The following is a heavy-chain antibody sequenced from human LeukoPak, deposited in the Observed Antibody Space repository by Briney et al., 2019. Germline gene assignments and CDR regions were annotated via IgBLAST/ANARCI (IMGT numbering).Heavy chain of an antibody. J-gene: IGHJ4*02. V-gene: IGHV1-8*03. D-gene: IGHD2-2*02. Sequence: ASVKVSCKASGYTFTSYDINWVRQATGQGLEWMGWMNPNSGNTGYAQKFQGRVTITRNTSISTAYMELSSLRSEDTAVYYCARGLFLARGYCSSTSCYTLGYWGQGTLVTVSS. CDR2: MNPNSGNT. CDR1: GYTFTSYD. CDR3: ARGLFLARGYCSSTSCYTLGY.